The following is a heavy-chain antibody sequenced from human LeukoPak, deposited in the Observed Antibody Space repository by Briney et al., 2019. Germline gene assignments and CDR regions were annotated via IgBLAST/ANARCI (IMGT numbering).Heavy chain of an antibody. CDR3: ARVGGLVPAAPTYYFDY. D-gene: IGHD2-2*01. Sequence: GGSLRLSCAASGLSFSSQAMTWVRQAPGKGLEWVSGMSGSGDHIYYADSVKGRFTISRDNAKNSLYLQMNSLRAEDTAVYYCARVGGLVPAAPTYYFDYWGQGTLVTVSS. CDR1: GLSFSSQA. J-gene: IGHJ4*02. V-gene: IGHV3-21*01. CDR2: MSGSGDHI.